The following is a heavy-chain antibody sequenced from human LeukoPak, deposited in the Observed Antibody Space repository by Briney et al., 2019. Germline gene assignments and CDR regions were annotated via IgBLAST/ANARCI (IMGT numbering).Heavy chain of an antibody. CDR2: INTDGSST. Sequence: GGSLRLSCAASGFTFSTFWLHWVRQAPGKGLVWVSRINTDGSSTIYADSVKGRFTISRDNAKNTLYLQMNSLSAEDTAVYYCASSEYSSTSYGDYYYYYMDVWGKGTTVPVSS. CDR3: ASSEYSSTSYGDYYYYYMDV. CDR1: GFTFSTFW. D-gene: IGHD6-13*01. J-gene: IGHJ6*03. V-gene: IGHV3-74*01.